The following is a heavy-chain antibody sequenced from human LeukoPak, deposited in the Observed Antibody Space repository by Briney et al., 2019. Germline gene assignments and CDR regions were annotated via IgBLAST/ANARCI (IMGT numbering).Heavy chain of an antibody. J-gene: IGHJ4*02. CDR2: IYSGGSI. CDR3: ASGKETSMAQGY. V-gene: IGHV3-53*01. CDR1: GFTVSSKY. D-gene: IGHD5-18*01. Sequence: GGSLRLSCAVSGFTVSSKYMTWVRQAPGKGLEWVSVIYSGGSIYYADSVKGRFTISRDISKNTVDLQLNSLRAEDTAVYYCASGKETSMAQGYWGQGTLVTVSS.